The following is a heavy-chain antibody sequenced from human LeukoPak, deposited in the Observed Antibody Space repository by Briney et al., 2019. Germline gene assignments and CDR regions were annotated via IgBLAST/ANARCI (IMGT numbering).Heavy chain of an antibody. Sequence: GGSLRLSCAASGFTFSSYGMHWVRQAPGKGLEWVAVISYDGSNKYYADSVKGRFTISRDNSKNTLYLQMNSLRAEDTAVYYCAKEFQGIVVAGDFDYWGQGTLVTVSS. J-gene: IGHJ4*02. V-gene: IGHV3-30*18. CDR2: ISYDGSNK. CDR1: GFTFSSYG. D-gene: IGHD6-19*01. CDR3: AKEFQGIVVAGDFDY.